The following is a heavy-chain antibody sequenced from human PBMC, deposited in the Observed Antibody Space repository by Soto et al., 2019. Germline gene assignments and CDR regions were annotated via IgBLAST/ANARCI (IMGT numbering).Heavy chain of an antibody. CDR2: IMPIFGTP. D-gene: IGHD3-10*01. V-gene: IGHV1-69*13. J-gene: IGHJ5*02. CDR1: GGTFDSYV. CDR3: ARVHSSGIFYFVDP. Sequence: ASVKVSFTASGGTFDSYVISWLRQAPGQGLEWMGGIMPIFGTPNYAQKFRGRVTISADESTSTAYLELSSLTSDDTAVYYCARVHSSGIFYFVDPWGQGTLVTVSS.